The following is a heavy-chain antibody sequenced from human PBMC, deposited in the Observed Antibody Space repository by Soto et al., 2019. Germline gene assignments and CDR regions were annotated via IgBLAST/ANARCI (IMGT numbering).Heavy chain of an antibody. CDR1: GYTLTELS. J-gene: IGHJ4*02. CDR3: ATVCSGGSCYSVFDY. CDR2: FDPEDGET. D-gene: IGHD2-15*01. V-gene: IGHV1-24*01. Sequence: GASVKFSCKVSGYTLTELSMHWVRQAPGKGLEWMGGFDPEDGETIYAQKFQGRVTMNEDTSTDSAYMELSSLRSEDTAVYYCATVCSGGSCYSVFDYWGQGTLVTVSS.